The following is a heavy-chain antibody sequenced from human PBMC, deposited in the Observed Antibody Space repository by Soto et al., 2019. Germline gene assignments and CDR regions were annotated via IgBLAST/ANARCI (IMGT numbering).Heavy chain of an antibody. CDR1: GYTFTSYG. Sequence: VQLVQSGAEVKKPGASVKVSCKASGYTFTSYGISWMRQAPGQGLEWMGWISAYNGNTNYAQKLQGRVTMTTDTTTSTDYMELRIMRSHNTDVYYCAREGGMGELAGTNGWGQGTLVTDSS. D-gene: IGHD6-19*01. J-gene: IGHJ4*02. CDR2: ISAYNGNT. V-gene: IGHV1-18*01. CDR3: AREGGMGELAGTNG.